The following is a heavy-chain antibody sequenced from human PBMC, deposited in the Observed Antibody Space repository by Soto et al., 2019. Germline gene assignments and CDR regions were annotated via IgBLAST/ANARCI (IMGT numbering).Heavy chain of an antibody. CDR1: GFTFSSYA. J-gene: IGHJ4*02. CDR3: ARVGAVAGSPFGGFDY. CDR2: ISYDGSNK. D-gene: IGHD6-19*01. V-gene: IGHV3-30-3*01. Sequence: GGSLRLSCAASGFTFSSYAMHWVRQAPGKGLEWVAVISYDGSNKYYADSVKGRFTISRDNSKNTLYLQMNSLRAEDTAVYYCARVGAVAGSPFGGFDYWGQGTLVTVSS.